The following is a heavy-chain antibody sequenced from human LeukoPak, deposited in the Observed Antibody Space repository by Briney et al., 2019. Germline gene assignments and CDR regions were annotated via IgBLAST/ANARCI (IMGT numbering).Heavy chain of an antibody. CDR3: ARRLGATATVDY. V-gene: IGHV4-34*01. D-gene: IGHD5-18*01. Sequence: SETLSLTCAVYGGSFSGYYWSWIRQPPGKGLEWIGEINHSGSTNYNPSLKSRVTISVDTSKNQFSLKLSSVTAADTAVYYCARRLGATATVDYWGQGTLVTVSS. J-gene: IGHJ4*02. CDR1: GGSFSGYY. CDR2: INHSGST.